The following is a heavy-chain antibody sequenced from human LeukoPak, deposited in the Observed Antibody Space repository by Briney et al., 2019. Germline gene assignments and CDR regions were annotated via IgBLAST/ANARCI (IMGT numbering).Heavy chain of an antibody. CDR3: ARRDTSSWHLVY. Sequence: GESLKISCRVSGYSFINYWIGWVRQMPGKGLEWIGIIYPGDSDTRYSPSFQGQVTISADKSISTAYLQWSSLKASDTAMYFCARRDTSSWHLVYWGQGTLVTVSS. CDR2: IYPGDSDT. V-gene: IGHV5-51*01. CDR1: GYSFINYW. J-gene: IGHJ4*02. D-gene: IGHD6-13*01.